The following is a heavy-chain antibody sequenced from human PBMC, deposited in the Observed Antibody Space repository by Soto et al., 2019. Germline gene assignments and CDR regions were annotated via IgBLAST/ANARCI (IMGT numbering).Heavy chain of an antibody. Sequence: QVQLVESGGGVVQPGRSLRLSCAASGFSFSSFGMHWVRQAPGKGLEWVAFNSYDGSNKYYADSVKGRFTISRDSSEKTLYLQMNSLRPEDTAVYYCAKALGELSPERYAYWGQGTLVTVSS. CDR2: NSYDGSNK. D-gene: IGHD3-16*02. V-gene: IGHV3-30*18. J-gene: IGHJ4*02. CDR1: GFSFSSFG. CDR3: AKALGELSPERYAY.